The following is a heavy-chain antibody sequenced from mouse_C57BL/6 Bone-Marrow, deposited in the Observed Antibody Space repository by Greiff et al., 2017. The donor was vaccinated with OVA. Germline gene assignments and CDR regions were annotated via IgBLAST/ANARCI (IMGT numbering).Heavy chain of an antibody. V-gene: IGHV1-5*01. Sequence: VQLQQSGTELARPGASVKMSCKTSGYTFTSYWMHWVKQRPGQGLEWIGAIHPGDSDTSYNQKFKGTAKLTAVTSASTAYMELSSLTNEDSAVYYSTSYAIDDWGQGTSVTVSS. CDR1: GYTFTSYW. CDR3: TSYAIDD. J-gene: IGHJ4*01. CDR2: IHPGDSDT.